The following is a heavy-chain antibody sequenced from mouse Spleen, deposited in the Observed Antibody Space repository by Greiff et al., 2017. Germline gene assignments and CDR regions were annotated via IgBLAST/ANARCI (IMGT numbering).Heavy chain of an antibody. CDR2: IRNKANGYTT. CDR1: GFTFTDYY. CDR3: ARYEYSTFYYAMDY. D-gene: IGHD2-5*01. V-gene: IGHV7-3*01. J-gene: IGHJ4*01. Sequence: EVMLVESGGGLVQPGGSLSLSCAASGFTFTDYYMSWVRQPPGKALEWLGFIRNKANGYTTEYSASVKGRFTISRDNSQSILYLQMNALRAEDSATYYCARYEYSTFYYAMDYWGQGTSVTVSS.